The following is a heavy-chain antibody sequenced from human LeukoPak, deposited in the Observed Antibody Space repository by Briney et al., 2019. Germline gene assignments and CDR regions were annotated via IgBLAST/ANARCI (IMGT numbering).Heavy chain of an antibody. CDR3: ASATQIVVVPRFYYYYGMDV. J-gene: IGHJ6*02. Sequence: GGSLRLSCAASGFTVSSNYMSWVRQAPGKGLEWVSVIYSGGSTYYADSVEGRFTISRHNSKNTLYLQMNSLRAEDTDVYYCASATQIVVVPRFYYYYGMDVWGQGTTVTVSS. V-gene: IGHV3-53*04. D-gene: IGHD3-22*01. CDR1: GFTVSSNY. CDR2: IYSGGST.